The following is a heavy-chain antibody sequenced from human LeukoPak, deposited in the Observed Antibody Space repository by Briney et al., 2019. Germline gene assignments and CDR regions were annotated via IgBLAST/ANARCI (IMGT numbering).Heavy chain of an antibody. CDR1: GYTFTSYG. V-gene: IGHV1-18*04. CDR2: ISPYNGNT. Sequence: GASVKVSCKASGYTFTSYGISWVRQAPGQGLDWMEWISPYNGNTNYAQKPQGRVTMTTDTSTSTAYMEPRSLRSDDTAVYYCARDIAYDILTGYSDFDYWGQGTLVTVSS. CDR3: ARDIAYDILTGYSDFDY. J-gene: IGHJ4*02. D-gene: IGHD3-9*01.